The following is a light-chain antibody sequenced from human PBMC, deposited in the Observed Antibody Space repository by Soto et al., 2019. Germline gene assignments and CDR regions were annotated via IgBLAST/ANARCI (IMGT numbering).Light chain of an antibody. CDR1: SSDIGGYNY. CDR2: EVS. CDR3: SAYTISSTL. Sequence: QSALTQPASVSGSPGQSITISCTGTSSDIGGYNYVSWYQQHPGTAPKLMIYEVSNRPSGVSNRFSGSKSGNTASLTISELQAEDEADYYCSAYTISSTLFGGGTKLTVL. J-gene: IGLJ2*01. V-gene: IGLV2-14*01.